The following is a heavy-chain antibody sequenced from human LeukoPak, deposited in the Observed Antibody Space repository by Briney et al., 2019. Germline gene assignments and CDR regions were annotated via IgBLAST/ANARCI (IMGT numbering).Heavy chain of an antibody. Sequence: SETLSLTCTVSGGSISSYYWSWIRQPPGKGLEWIGYIYYSGSTNYNPSLKSRVSISVDTSKNQFSLKLSSVTAADTAAYYCARHSYSAYDAFDIWGQGTMVTVSS. D-gene: IGHD5-12*01. J-gene: IGHJ3*02. V-gene: IGHV4-59*08. CDR1: GGSISSYY. CDR2: IYYSGST. CDR3: ARHSYSAYDAFDI.